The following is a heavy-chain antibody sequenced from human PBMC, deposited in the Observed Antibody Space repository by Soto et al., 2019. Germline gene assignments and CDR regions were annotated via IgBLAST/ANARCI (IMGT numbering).Heavy chain of an antibody. CDR1: GFTLTTYV. CDR2: LSGSGLST. Sequence: PGGSPRLSCATPGFTLTTYVMSWGRPAPGKGLEWVSGLSGSGLSTYYADSVKGRFTISRDNSKNTLYLQMNSLRAEDTAVYYCAKESQKITIFGVVVYWGQGTLVTVSS. V-gene: IGHV3-23*01. J-gene: IGHJ4*02. CDR3: AKESQKITIFGVVVY. D-gene: IGHD3-3*01.